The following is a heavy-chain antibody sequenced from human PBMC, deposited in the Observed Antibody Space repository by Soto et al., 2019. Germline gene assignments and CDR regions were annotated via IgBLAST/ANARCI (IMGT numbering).Heavy chain of an antibody. Sequence: SETLSLTCTVSGGSISSYYWSWIRQPPGKGLEWIGYIYYSGSTNYNPSLKSRVTISVDTSKNQFSLKLSSVTAADTAVYYCARDRMVRGVGYYYGMDVWGQGTTVTVSS. J-gene: IGHJ6*02. V-gene: IGHV4-59*01. CDR3: ARDRMVRGVGYYYGMDV. CDR1: GGSISSYY. CDR2: IYYSGST. D-gene: IGHD3-10*01.